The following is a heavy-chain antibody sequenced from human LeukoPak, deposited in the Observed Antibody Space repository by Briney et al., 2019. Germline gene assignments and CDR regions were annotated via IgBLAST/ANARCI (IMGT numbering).Heavy chain of an antibody. CDR2: TYYRSKWYN. Sequence: SQTLSLTCAISGDSVSSNSAAWNWIRQSPSRGLEWLGRTYYRSKWYNDYAVSVKSRITINPDTSKNQFSLQLNSVTPEDTAVYYCARRERTGYSSSWYGFDYWGQGTLVTVSS. CDR1: GDSVSSNSAA. V-gene: IGHV6-1*01. D-gene: IGHD6-13*01. CDR3: ARRERTGYSSSWYGFDY. J-gene: IGHJ4*02.